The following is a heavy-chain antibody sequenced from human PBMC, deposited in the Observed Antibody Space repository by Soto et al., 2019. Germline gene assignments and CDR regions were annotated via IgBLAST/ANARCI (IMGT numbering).Heavy chain of an antibody. Sequence: QVQLVQSGAEVKKPGSSVKVSCKASGGTFSSYAISWVRQAPGQGLEWMGGIIPIFGTANYAQKFQGRVTITADKSTSTAYMELSSLRSEDTAVYYCASPESSNNIVPPPPPIYYYYYGMDVWGQGTTVTVSS. CDR1: GGTFSSYA. J-gene: IGHJ6*01. CDR3: ASPESSNNIVPPPPPIYYYYYGMDV. D-gene: IGHD2-21*01. V-gene: IGHV1-69*06. CDR2: IIPIFGTA.